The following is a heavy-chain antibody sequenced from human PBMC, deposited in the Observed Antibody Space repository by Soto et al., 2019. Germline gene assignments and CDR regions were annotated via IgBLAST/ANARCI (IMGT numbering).Heavy chain of an antibody. CDR3: ALGGAAAGY. Sequence: LRLSCAASGFTFSSYGMHWVRQAPGKGLEWVAVISYDGSNKYYADSVKGRFTISRDNSKNTLYLQMNSLRAEDTAVYYCALGGAAAGYWGQGTLVTVSS. CDR1: GFTFSSYG. J-gene: IGHJ4*02. D-gene: IGHD6-13*01. V-gene: IGHV3-30*03. CDR2: ISYDGSNK.